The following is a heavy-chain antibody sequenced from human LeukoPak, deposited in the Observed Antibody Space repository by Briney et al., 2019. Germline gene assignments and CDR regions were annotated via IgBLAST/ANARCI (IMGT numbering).Heavy chain of an antibody. CDR2: INTNTGNP. V-gene: IGHV7-4-1*02. J-gene: IGHJ5*02. CDR1: GYTFTSYA. Sequence: ASVKVSCKASGYTFTSYAMNWVRQAPGQGLEWMGWINTNTGNPTYAQGFTGRFVFSLDTSVSTAYLQISSLKAEDTAVYYCARELSYYDSSGYYYDDLWGQGTLVTVSS. CDR3: ARELSYYDSSGYYYDDL. D-gene: IGHD3-22*01.